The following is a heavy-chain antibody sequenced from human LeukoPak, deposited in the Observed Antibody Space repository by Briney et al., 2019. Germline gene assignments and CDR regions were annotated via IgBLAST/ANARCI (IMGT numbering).Heavy chain of an antibody. Sequence: RGSLRLSCAASGFTVSSNYMSWVRQAPGKGLGWVSVIYSGGRTYYADSVKGRFTISRDNSKNKLYFQMNSLRAEDTAVYYCARDLGAVAEHWFDPWGQGTLVTVSS. CDR2: IYSGGRT. D-gene: IGHD6-19*01. CDR3: ARDLGAVAEHWFDP. V-gene: IGHV3-66*01. J-gene: IGHJ5*02. CDR1: GFTVSSNY.